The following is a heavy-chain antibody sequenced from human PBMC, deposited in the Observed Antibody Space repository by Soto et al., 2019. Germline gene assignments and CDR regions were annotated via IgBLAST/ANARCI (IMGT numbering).Heavy chain of an antibody. V-gene: IGHV5-51*01. J-gene: IGHJ6*02. D-gene: IGHD4-17*01. Sequence: PGESRKISCKGSGYSFTSYWIGWVRQMPGKGLEWMGIIYPGDSDTRYSPSFQGQVTISADKSISTASLQWSSLKASDTAVYYCARQSPTPGYYYFSYGMDVWGQGTTVTVSS. CDR2: IYPGDSDT. CDR3: ARQSPTPGYYYFSYGMDV. CDR1: GYSFTSYW.